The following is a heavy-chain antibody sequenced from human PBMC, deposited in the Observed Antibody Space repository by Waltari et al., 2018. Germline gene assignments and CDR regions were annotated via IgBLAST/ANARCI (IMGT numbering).Heavy chain of an antibody. V-gene: IGHV3-23*01. CDR1: GFTFSSYA. Sequence: EVQLLESGGGLVQPGGSLRLSCAASGFTFSSYAMSWVRRAPGKWLGGVSGISGSGGSRYYADSVKCRFTSSRDNSKNTLYLQMNSLRAEDTAVYYCAKRPMLEYPDYWGQGTLVTVSS. D-gene: IGHD3-3*01. J-gene: IGHJ4*02. CDR2: ISGSGGSR. CDR3: AKRPMLEYPDY.